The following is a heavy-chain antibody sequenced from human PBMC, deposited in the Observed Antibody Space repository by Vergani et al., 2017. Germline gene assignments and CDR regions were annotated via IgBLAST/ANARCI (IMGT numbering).Heavy chain of an antibody. J-gene: IGHJ3*02. CDR1: GYTFTSYA. CDR2: ISGSGGST. V-gene: IGHV3-23*04. CDR3: AKPNHRATDAFDI. Sequence: VQLVQSGAEVKKPGASVKVSCKASGYTFTSYAMSWVRQAPGKGLEWVSAISGSGGSTYYADSVKGRFTISRDNSKNTLYLQMNSLRAEDTAVYYCAKPNHRATDAFDIWGQGTMVTVSS. D-gene: IGHD1-14*01.